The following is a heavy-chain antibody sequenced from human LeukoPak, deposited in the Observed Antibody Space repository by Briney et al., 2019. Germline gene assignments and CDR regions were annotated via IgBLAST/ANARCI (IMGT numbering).Heavy chain of an antibody. CDR1: GFTFNSYW. CDR2: IKQDGSEK. V-gene: IGHV3-7*01. Sequence: GGSLRLSCAASGFTFNSYWMSWVRQAPGKGLEWVANIKQDGSEKYYVDSVKGRFTISRDNAKNSLYLQMNSLRAEDTAVYYCARGLVPAANDYYYMDVWGKGTTVTVSS. J-gene: IGHJ6*03. CDR3: ARGLVPAANDYYYMDV. D-gene: IGHD2-2*01.